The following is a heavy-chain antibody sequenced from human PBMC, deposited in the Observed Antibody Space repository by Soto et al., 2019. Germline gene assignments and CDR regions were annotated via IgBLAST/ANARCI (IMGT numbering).Heavy chain of an antibody. Sequence: PSETLSLTCTVSGAPITINYWSWIRQAPGKGLEWIGYIYYSGSTTYNPSLKSRVTMSADTSKDQFSLKVNSVTAAETAVFECARIGAYHGPLDYWGQRTPVTVSS. V-gene: IGHV4-59*01. J-gene: IGHJ4*02. CDR3: ARIGAYHGPLDY. D-gene: IGHD3-16*01. CDR2: IYYSGST. CDR1: GAPITINY.